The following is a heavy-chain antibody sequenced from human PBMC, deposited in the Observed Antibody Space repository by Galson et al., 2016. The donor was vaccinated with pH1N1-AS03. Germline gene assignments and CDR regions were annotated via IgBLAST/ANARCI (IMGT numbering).Heavy chain of an antibody. J-gene: IGHJ4*02. D-gene: IGHD3-16*01. CDR2: INDSGEAS. V-gene: IGHV3-23*01. CDR1: GSTFSSHV. CDR3: AKDRLTSLVVQGGLDH. Sequence: SLRLSCAASGSTFSSHVMAWVRQAPGKGREWISSINDSGEASYYAESVKGRFTISRDNTDNTLYLKMDGRRAEYTATYYCAKDRLTSLVVQGGLDHWGQGSLVTVSS.